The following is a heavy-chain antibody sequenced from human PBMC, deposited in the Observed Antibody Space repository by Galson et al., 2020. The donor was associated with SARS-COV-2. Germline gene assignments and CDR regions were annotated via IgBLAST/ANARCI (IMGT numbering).Heavy chain of an antibody. Sequence: SETLSLTCTVSGGSISSYYWSWIRQPPGKGLEWIGYIYYSGSTNYNPSLKSRVTISVDTSKNQFSLKLSSVTAADTAVYYCARDPGYCSGGSCYTNAQYYYYYCGMDVWGQGTTGSV. J-gene: IGHJ6*02. CDR1: GGSISSYY. CDR3: ARDPGYCSGGSCYTNAQYYYYYCGMDV. V-gene: IGHV4-59*13. CDR2: IYYSGST. D-gene: IGHD2-15*01.